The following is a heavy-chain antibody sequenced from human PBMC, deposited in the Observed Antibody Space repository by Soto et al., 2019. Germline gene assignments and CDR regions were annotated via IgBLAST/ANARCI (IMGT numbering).Heavy chain of an antibody. J-gene: IGHJ4*02. CDR3: AKGRGYCSSNSCYVGSDY. CDR1: GFTFSSYA. V-gene: IGHV3-23*01. Sequence: EVQLLESGGGLVQPGGSLRLSCAASGFTFSSYAMSWVRQAPGKGLEWVSAISGSGGSTYYADSVKGRFTISRDNSKNTLYLQINSLRAEDTAVYYCAKGRGYCSSNSCYVGSDYWGQVNLVTVSS. D-gene: IGHD2-2*01. CDR2: ISGSGGST.